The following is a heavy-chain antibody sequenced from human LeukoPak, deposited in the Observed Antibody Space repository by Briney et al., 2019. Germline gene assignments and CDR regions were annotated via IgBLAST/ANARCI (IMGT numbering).Heavy chain of an antibody. CDR3: ARDRSPAPGRSYGRGHFDY. D-gene: IGHD5-18*01. CDR2: INPNSDVT. Sequence: GASVKVSCKASGYTFTGYYMHWVRQAPGQGLEWMGWINPNSDVTNYAQKFQGRVTMTRDTSISTAYMELSSLRSDDTAVYYCARDRSPAPGRSYGRGHFDYWGRGTLVTVSS. J-gene: IGHJ4*02. CDR1: GYTFTGYY. V-gene: IGHV1-2*02.